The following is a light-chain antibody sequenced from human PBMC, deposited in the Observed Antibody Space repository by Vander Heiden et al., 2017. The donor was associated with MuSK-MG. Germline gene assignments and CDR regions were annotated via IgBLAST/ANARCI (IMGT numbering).Light chain of an antibody. Sequence: QPVLTQPLSVSRGPGKRVTISCTGNSSNLGAPDDVHWYQQVPGTAAKVLIYGNTNRPSGVPDRFSASKSGTSAFLATAGLQAEDEADYYYQSYDSSLSGWVFGGGTKLTVL. J-gene: IGLJ2*01. CDR2: GNT. V-gene: IGLV1-40*01. CDR1: SSNLGAPDD. CDR3: QSYDSSLSGWV.